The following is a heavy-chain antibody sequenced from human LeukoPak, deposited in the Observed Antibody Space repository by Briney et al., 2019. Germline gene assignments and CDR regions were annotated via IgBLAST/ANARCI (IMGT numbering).Heavy chain of an antibody. CDR2: ISWNSGSI. V-gene: IGHV3-9*01. J-gene: IGHJ4*02. CDR3: ARDHLREPFDY. Sequence: GGSLRLSCAASGFTFDDYAMHWVRQAPGKGLEWVSGISWNSGSIGYADSVKGRFTISRDNAKNSLYLQMNSLRAEDTAVYYCARDHLREPFDYWGQGTLVTVSS. CDR1: GFTFDDYA.